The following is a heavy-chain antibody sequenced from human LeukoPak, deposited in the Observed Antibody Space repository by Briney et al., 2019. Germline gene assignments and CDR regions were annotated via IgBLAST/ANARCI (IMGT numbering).Heavy chain of an antibody. CDR2: ISSSSSYI. CDR1: GFTFSSYS. V-gene: IGHV3-21*01. J-gene: IGHJ4*02. D-gene: IGHD6-13*01. Sequence: GGSLGLSCAASGFTFSSYSMNWVRQAPGKGLEWVSSISSSSSYIYYADSVKGRFTISRDNAKNSLYLQMNSLRAEDTAVYYCAREGLDKGYSSSWYGGGYWGQGTLVTVSS. CDR3: AREGLDKGYSSSWYGGGY.